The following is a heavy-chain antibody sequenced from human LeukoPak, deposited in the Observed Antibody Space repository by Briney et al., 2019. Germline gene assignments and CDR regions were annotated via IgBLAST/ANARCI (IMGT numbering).Heavy chain of an antibody. D-gene: IGHD2-2*01. CDR3: ARGGYCSSTSFLIHAFDI. CDR1: GGSFSSYY. Sequence: PSETLSLTCTVSGGSFSSYYWSWIRQPPGKGLEWIGDINYSGSTNYNPSLKSRVTISVDTSKNQFSLKLSSVTAADTAVYYCARGGYCSSTSFLIHAFDIWGQGTMVTVSS. CDR2: INYSGST. J-gene: IGHJ3*02. V-gene: IGHV4-59*01.